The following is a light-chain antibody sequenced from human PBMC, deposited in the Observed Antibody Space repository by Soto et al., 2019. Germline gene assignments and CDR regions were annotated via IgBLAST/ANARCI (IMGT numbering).Light chain of an antibody. V-gene: IGLV2-14*03. CDR2: DVN. J-gene: IGLJ2*01. Sequence: QSAPTQPASVSGSPGQSITISCTGTSSDIGAYNFVSWYQQHPGKAPKLMLYDVNIRPSGVSNRFSGSKSGNTAFLTISGLQAEDEADYYCTSWTTSTTMIFGGGTKLTVL. CDR3: TSWTTSTTMI. CDR1: SSDIGAYNF.